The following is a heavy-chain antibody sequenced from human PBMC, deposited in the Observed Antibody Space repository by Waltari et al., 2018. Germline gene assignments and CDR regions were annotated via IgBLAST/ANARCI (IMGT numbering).Heavy chain of an antibody. CDR1: GFTFNKYW. Sequence: EVQLVESGGGLVQPGGSLRLSCAASGFTFNKYWMTWVRQAPGKGLEWLSNINDDAKEKNLGVSVKGRFTISRDNTKKSLYLQMNSRRVDDTAVYYCARGEEGYGEAYYWGQGTLVTVSS. J-gene: IGHJ4*02. V-gene: IGHV3-7*04. CDR3: ARGEEGYGEAYY. D-gene: IGHD3-10*01. CDR2: INDDAKEK.